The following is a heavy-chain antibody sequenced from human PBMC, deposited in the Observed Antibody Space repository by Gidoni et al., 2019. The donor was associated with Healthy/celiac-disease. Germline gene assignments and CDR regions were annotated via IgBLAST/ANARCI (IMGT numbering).Heavy chain of an antibody. CDR3: ARDPIKWLVPYYFDY. D-gene: IGHD6-19*01. Sequence: QVQLVESGGGVVQPGRSLRLSCAASGFTFSRYAMHWVRQAPGKGLGWVAVISYDGSNKYYADSVKGRFTISRDNSKNTLYLQMNSLRAEDTAVYYCARDPIKWLVPYYFDYWGQGTLVTVSS. V-gene: IGHV3-30-3*01. J-gene: IGHJ4*02. CDR1: GFTFSRYA. CDR2: ISYDGSNK.